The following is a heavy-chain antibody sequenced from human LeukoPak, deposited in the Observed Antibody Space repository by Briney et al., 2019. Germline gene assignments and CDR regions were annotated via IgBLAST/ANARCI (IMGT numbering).Heavy chain of an antibody. Sequence: GGSLRLSCAASGFTFSSYAMHWVRQAPGKGLEGVAVISYDGSNKYYADSVKGRFTISRDNSKNTLYLQMNSLRAEDTAVYYCARDLAAAGTVLDYWGQGTLVTVSS. V-gene: IGHV3-30-3*01. CDR1: GFTFSSYA. J-gene: IGHJ4*02. D-gene: IGHD6-13*01. CDR2: ISYDGSNK. CDR3: ARDLAAAGTVLDY.